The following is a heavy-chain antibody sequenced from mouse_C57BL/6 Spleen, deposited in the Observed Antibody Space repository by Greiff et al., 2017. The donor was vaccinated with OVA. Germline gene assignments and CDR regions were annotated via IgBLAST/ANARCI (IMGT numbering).Heavy chain of an antibody. Sequence: QVQLQQPGAELVMPGASVKLSCKASGYTFTSYWMHWVKQRPGQGLEWIGEIDPSDSYTNYNQKFKGKSTLTVDKSSSTAYMQLSSLTSEDSAVYFCASYDYDGYYFDYWGQGTTLTVSS. CDR3: ASYDYDGYYFDY. D-gene: IGHD2-4*01. CDR2: IDPSDSYT. J-gene: IGHJ2*01. CDR1: GYTFTSYW. V-gene: IGHV1-69*01.